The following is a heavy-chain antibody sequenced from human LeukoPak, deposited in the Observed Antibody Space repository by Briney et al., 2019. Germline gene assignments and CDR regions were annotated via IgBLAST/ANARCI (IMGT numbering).Heavy chain of an antibody. D-gene: IGHD1-26*01. CDR2: IYYSGST. V-gene: IGHV4-59*01. CDR1: GGSISSYY. CDR3: ARARGSYFVSYYYGMDV. J-gene: IGHJ6*02. Sequence: SETLSLTCTVSGGSISSYYWSWIRQPPGKGLEWIGYIYYSGSTNYNPSLKSRVTISVDTSKNQFSLRLSSVTAADTAVYYCARARGSYFVSYYYGMDVWGLGTTVTVSS.